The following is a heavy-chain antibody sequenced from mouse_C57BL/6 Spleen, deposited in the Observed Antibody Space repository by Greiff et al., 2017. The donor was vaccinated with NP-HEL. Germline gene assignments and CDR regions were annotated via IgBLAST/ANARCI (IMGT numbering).Heavy chain of an antibody. V-gene: IGHV1-19*01. Sequence: EVQLQQSGPVLVKPGASVKMSCKASGYTFTDYYMNWVKQSHGKSLEWIGVINPYNGGTSYNQKFKGKATLTVDKSSSTAYMELNSLTSEDSAVYYCARGGNTGSMDYWGQGTSVTVSS. CDR1: GYTFTDYY. D-gene: IGHD1-1*01. CDR2: INPYNGGT. J-gene: IGHJ4*01. CDR3: ARGGNTGSMDY.